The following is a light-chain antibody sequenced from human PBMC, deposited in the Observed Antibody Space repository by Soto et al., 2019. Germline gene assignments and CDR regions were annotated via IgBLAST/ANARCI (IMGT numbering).Light chain of an antibody. CDR1: SSDVGAYNF. J-gene: IGLJ3*02. V-gene: IGLV2-14*01. CDR2: EVS. CDR3: ISYTNISTWV. Sequence: QSVLTQPASVSGSPGQSITISCTGTSSDVGAYNFVSWYQHHPGKAPKLMIYEVSARPFGISYRFSASKSGNTASLTISGLQAEDEADYYCISYTNISTWVFGGGTELTVL.